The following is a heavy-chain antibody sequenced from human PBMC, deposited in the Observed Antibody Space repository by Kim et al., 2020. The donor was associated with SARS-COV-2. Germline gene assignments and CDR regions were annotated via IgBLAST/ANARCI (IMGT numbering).Heavy chain of an antibody. CDR3: ARDWASGYFDY. D-gene: IGHD3-16*01. CDR1: GASISGHY. Sequence: SETLSLTCTVAGASISGHYWSWIRQPAGKGLEWIGRMYLRGTTNYNTSLKSRATLSLDTSKNQHTLTLSSVTAADTAVYYCARDWASGYFDYWGQGTLVTVSS. V-gene: IGHV4-4*07. CDR2: MYLRGTT. J-gene: IGHJ4*02.